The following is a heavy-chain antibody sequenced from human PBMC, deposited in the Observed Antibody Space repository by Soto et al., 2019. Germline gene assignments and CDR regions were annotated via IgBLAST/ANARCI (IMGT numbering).Heavy chain of an antibody. D-gene: IGHD3-3*01. V-gene: IGHV1-18*01. J-gene: IGHJ6*02. CDR2: ISAYNGYT. CDR3: ARDPTIFGVVQNYGMAV. Sequence: QVQLVQSGAEVKKPGASVKVSCKASGYTFTTFGISWVRQAPGQGLEWMGWISAYNGYTNYAQKLQGRVTMTTDTATSTADMELRSLRSDDTALYYCARDPTIFGVVQNYGMAVWGQGTTVTVSS. CDR1: GYTFTTFG.